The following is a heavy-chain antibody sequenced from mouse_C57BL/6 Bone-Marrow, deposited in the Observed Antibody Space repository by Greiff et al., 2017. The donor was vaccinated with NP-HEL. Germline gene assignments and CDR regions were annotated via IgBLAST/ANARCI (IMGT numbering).Heavy chain of an antibody. CDR3: ARAYYYGRDYYAMDY. Sequence: EVQLQESGPGLVKPSQSLSLTCSVTGYSITSGYYWNWIRQFPGNKLEWMGYISYDGSNNYNPSLKNRISITRDTSKNQFFLKLNAVTTEDTATYYCARAYYYGRDYYAMDYWGQGTSVTVSS. V-gene: IGHV3-6*01. D-gene: IGHD1-1*01. J-gene: IGHJ4*01. CDR1: GYSITSGYY. CDR2: ISYDGSN.